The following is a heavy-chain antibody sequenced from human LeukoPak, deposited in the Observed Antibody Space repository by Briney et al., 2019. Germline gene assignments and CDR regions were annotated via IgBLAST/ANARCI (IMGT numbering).Heavy chain of an antibody. V-gene: IGHV3-21*01. CDR2: ISYSSNYI. CDR3: ARERGSGWGGGIQH. Sequence: PGGSLRLSCAASGFTVSSNYMSWVRQAPGKGLEWVSCISYSSNYIYYADSVKGRFTISRDNTKNSLYLQMNSLRAEDTAVYYCARERGSGWGGGIQHWGRGTLVTVSS. J-gene: IGHJ1*01. D-gene: IGHD6-19*01. CDR1: GFTVSSNY.